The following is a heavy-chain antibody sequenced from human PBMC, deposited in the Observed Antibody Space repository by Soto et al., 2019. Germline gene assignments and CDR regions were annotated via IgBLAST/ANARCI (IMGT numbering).Heavy chain of an antibody. Sequence: GGSLRLSCAASGFTFSSYGMHWVRQAPGKGLEWVAVIWYDGSNKYYADSVKGRFTISRDNSKNTLYLQMNSLRAEDTAVYYCARGRLAYYDSSGYITSWGQGTLVTVSS. CDR2: IWYDGSNK. V-gene: IGHV3-33*01. CDR3: ARGRLAYYDSSGYITS. J-gene: IGHJ5*02. CDR1: GFTFSSYG. D-gene: IGHD3-22*01.